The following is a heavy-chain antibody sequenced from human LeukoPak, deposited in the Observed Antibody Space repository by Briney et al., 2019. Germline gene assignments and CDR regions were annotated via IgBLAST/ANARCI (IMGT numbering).Heavy chain of an antibody. Sequence: GGSLRLSCAASGFTFKSYAINWVRQAPGKGLEWASSITGSSGSTYYADSVKGRFTISRDNSKNSLYLQMNTLRAEDTAIYYCARDSPDYGGKGFDYWGQGTLVTVSS. D-gene: IGHD4-23*01. V-gene: IGHV3-23*01. CDR2: ITGSSGST. CDR3: ARDSPDYGGKGFDY. CDR1: GFTFKSYA. J-gene: IGHJ4*02.